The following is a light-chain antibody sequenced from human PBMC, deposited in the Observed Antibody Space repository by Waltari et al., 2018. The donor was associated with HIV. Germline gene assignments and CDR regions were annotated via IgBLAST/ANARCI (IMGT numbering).Light chain of an antibody. V-gene: IGLV1-51*02. J-gene: IGLJ2*01. CDR3: GTWDSSLSSGV. CDR2: ENY. CDR1: SSNIGYNY. Sequence: QSVLTQPPSVSAAPGQKVNISCSGSSSNIGYNYVSWYQHLPGTAPKLLISENYKRPAGIPDRVSGSKSGTSATLGITGLQPGDEADYYCGTWDSSLSSGVFGGGTKLTVL.